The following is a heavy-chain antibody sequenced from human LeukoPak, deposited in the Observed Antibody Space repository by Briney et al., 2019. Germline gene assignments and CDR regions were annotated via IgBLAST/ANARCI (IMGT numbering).Heavy chain of an antibody. Sequence: PSETLSLTCTVSGGSISSSSYYWGWIRQPPGKGLEWIGSIYYSGSTYYNPSLKSRVTISVDTSKNQFSLKLSSVTAADTAVYYCARMYSGSYLNHYYYYYYYMDVWGKGTTVTVSS. D-gene: IGHD1-26*01. CDR2: IYYSGST. J-gene: IGHJ6*03. CDR1: GGSISSSSYY. CDR3: ARMYSGSYLNHYYYYYYYMDV. V-gene: IGHV4-39*01.